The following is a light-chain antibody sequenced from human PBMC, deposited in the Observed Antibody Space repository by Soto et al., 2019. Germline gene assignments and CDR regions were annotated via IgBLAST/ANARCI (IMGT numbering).Light chain of an antibody. Sequence: QSVLAHPASVSRTPGQSITIYCTGTSSGVGSYNYVSWYQQHPGKGPKLMIYEVSNRPSGVSNRFSGSKSGNTATLTISGLQAEDEADYYCSSYTCTTPRVFGTGTKVNVL. V-gene: IGLV2-14*03. CDR1: SSGVGSYNY. CDR2: EVS. CDR3: SSYTCTTPRV. J-gene: IGLJ1*01.